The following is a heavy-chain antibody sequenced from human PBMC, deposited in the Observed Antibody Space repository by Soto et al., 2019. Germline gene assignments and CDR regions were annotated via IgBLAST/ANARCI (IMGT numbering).Heavy chain of an antibody. Sequence: QVQLVQSGAEVKKPGASVKVSCKASGYTFTGYYMHWVRQAPGQGLEWMGWINPNSGGTNYAQKFQGWVTMSRDTSISTAYMELSRLRSGDTAVYYCARGPRLDYDSSGYYYFDYWGQGTVVTVSS. CDR1: GYTFTGYY. D-gene: IGHD3-22*01. J-gene: IGHJ4*02. CDR2: INPNSGGT. V-gene: IGHV1-2*04. CDR3: ARGPRLDYDSSGYYYFDY.